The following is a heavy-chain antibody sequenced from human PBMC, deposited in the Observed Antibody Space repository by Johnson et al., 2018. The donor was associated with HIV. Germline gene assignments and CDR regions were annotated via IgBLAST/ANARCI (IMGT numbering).Heavy chain of an antibody. CDR3: ARELGEDDYYDSGGDAFDI. CDR1: GFTFDNYG. Sequence: VQLVESVGGVVRPGGSLRLSCAASGFTFDNYGMSWVRQAPGKGLEWVSGINWNGGSTGYAHSVKGRFTISRDNSKNTLYLQINRRKPDDTAVYYCARELGEDDYYDSGGDAFDIWGQGTLVTVSS. J-gene: IGHJ3*02. D-gene: IGHD3-22*01. V-gene: IGHV3-20*04. CDR2: INWNGGST.